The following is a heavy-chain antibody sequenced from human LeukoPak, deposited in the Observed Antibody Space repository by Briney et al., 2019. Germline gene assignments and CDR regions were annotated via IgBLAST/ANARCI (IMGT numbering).Heavy chain of an antibody. J-gene: IGHJ4*02. CDR3: ARPSDCYDSSGYYY. V-gene: IGHV3-7*01. CDR1: GFTFSSYW. CDR2: IKQDGSEK. D-gene: IGHD3-22*01. Sequence: PGGSLRLSCAASGFTFSSYWMSWVRQAPGKGLEWVANIKQDGSEKYYVDSVKGRFTISRDNAKNSLYQQMNSLSAEDTAVYYCARPSDCYDSSGYYYWGQGTLVTVSS.